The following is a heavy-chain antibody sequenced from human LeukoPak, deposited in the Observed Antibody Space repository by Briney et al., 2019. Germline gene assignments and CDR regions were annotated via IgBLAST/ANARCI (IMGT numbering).Heavy chain of an antibody. Sequence: PSETLSLTCTVSGGSISSYYWSWIRQPPGKGLEWIGYIYYSGSTNYNPSLKSRVTISVDTSKNQFSLKLSSVTAADTAVYYCARRPHYYDSSGYYLFDYWGQGTLVTVSS. V-gene: IGHV4-59*01. CDR1: GGSISSYY. J-gene: IGHJ4*02. D-gene: IGHD3-22*01. CDR2: IYYSGST. CDR3: ARRPHYYDSSGYYLFDY.